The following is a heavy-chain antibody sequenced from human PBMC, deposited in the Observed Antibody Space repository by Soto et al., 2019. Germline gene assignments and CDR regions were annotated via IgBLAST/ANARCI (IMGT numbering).Heavy chain of an antibody. J-gene: IGHJ4*02. CDR3: ARTKPATLYYFDY. CDR2: IYYSGST. V-gene: IGHV4-31*03. CDR1: GGSISSGGYY. Sequence: SETLSLTCNVSGGSISSGGYYWSWIRQHPGKGLEWIGYIYYSGSTYYNPSLKSRVTISVDTSKNQFSLKLSSVTAADKAVYYCARTKPATLYYFDYWGQGTLVTVSS.